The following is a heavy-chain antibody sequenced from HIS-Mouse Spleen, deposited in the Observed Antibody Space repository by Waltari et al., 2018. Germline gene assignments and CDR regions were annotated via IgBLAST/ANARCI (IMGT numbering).Heavy chain of an antibody. J-gene: IGHJ4*02. D-gene: IGHD1-26*01. V-gene: IGHV4-39*07. CDR3: ARVLNWWELLDY. Sequence: QLQLQESGPGLVKPSETLSLTCTVSGGSISSSSYYWGWIRQPPGKGLEWIGSIYYRGSTYYNPSLKSRVTISVDTSKNQFSLKLSSVTAADTAVYYCARVLNWWELLDYWGQGTLVTVSS. CDR2: IYYRGST. CDR1: GGSISSSSYY.